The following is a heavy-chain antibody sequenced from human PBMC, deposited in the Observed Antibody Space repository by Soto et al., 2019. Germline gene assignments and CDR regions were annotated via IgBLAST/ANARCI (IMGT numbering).Heavy chain of an antibody. CDR2: ISGSGGST. CDR1: GFTFSSYA. J-gene: IGHJ6*02. D-gene: IGHD2-8*02. CDR3: AKDLEILYWRGYGMDV. V-gene: IGHV3-23*01. Sequence: GGSLRLSCAASGFTFSSYAMSWVRQAPGKGLEWVSAISGSGGSTYYADSVKGRFTISRDNSKNTLYLQMNGLRAEDTAVYYCAKDLEILYWRGYGMDVWGQGTTVTVSS.